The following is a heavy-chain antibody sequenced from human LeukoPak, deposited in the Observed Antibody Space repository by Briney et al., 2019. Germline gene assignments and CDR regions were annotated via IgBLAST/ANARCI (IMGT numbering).Heavy chain of an antibody. Sequence: PGGSLRLSCASSGFTVSSNYMSWVRQAPGKGLEWVSVIYSGGSTYYADSVKGRFTISRDNSKNTLYLQMNSLRAEDTAVYYCARDSSGLDAFDIWGQGTMVTVSS. CDR1: GFTVSSNY. CDR3: ARDSSGLDAFDI. CDR2: IYSGGST. D-gene: IGHD3-22*01. V-gene: IGHV3-53*01. J-gene: IGHJ3*02.